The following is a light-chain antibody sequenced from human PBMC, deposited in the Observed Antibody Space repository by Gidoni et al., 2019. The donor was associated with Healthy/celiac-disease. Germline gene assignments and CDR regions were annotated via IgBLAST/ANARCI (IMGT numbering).Light chain of an antibody. CDR1: QGSRND. CDR2: AAS. J-gene: IGKJ1*01. V-gene: IGKV1-6*01. CDR3: LQDYNYPWT. Sequence: AIQMTQSPSSLSASGGDRVTITCRSSQGSRNDLGWYQQKPGKAPKLLIYAASSLQSGVPSRFSGSGSGTDFTLTISSLQPEDFATYYCLQDYNYPWTFGQGTKVEIK.